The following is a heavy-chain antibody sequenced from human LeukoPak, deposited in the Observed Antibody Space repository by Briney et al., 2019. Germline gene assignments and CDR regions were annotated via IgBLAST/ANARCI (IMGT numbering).Heavy chain of an antibody. D-gene: IGHD4-17*01. CDR2: INPSSGGT. V-gene: IGHV1-2*02. CDR1: GYTFTGYY. Sequence: ASVKVSCKASGYTFTGYYMHWVRQAPGQGLEWMGWINPSSGGTNYAQKFQGRVTMTRDTSISTAYMELSRLRSDDTAAYYCARTSGTVTTSSWYFDLWGRGTLVTVSS. J-gene: IGHJ2*01. CDR3: ARTSGTVTTSSWYFDL.